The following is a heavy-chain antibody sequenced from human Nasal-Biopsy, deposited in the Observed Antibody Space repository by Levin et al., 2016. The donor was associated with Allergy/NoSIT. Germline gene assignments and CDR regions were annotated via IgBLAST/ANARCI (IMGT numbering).Heavy chain of an antibody. CDR3: ARETRRADHGGSNAPFDS. V-gene: IGHV3-21*01. CDR1: GFTFRDYV. CDR2: ISSSPGYI. D-gene: IGHD4-23*01. J-gene: IGHJ4*02. Sequence: GGSLRLSCQGSGFTFRDYVMTWVRQAPGKGLEWLSSISSSPGYIYYAVSMRGRFTISRDNAENSLYLQMNSLRAEDTAVYYCARETRRADHGGSNAPFDSWGQGTLVTVSS.